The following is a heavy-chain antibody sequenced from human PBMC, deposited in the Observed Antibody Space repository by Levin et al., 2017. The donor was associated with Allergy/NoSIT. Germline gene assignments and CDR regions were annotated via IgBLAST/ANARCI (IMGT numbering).Heavy chain of an antibody. CDR3: ARDGLNWGSVNWFDP. CDR1: GFTFSSYS. V-gene: IGHV3-21*01. D-gene: IGHD7-27*01. CDR2: ISSSSSYI. J-gene: IGHJ5*02. Sequence: GESLKISCAASGFTFSSYSMNWVRQAPGKGLEWVSSISSSSSYIYYADSVKGRFTISRDNAKNSLYLQMNSLRAEDTAVYYCARDGLNWGSVNWFDPWGQGTLVTVSS.